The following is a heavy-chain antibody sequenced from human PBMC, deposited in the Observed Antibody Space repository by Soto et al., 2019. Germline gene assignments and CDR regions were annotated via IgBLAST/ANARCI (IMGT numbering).Heavy chain of an antibody. Sequence: PSETLSLTCAVYGGSFSGYYWSWIRQPPGKGLEWIGEINHSGSTNYNPSLKSRVTISVDTSKNQFSLKLSSVTAADTAVYYCARNYCSSTSCYDDPNWFDPWGKGTLVTVSS. V-gene: IGHV4-34*01. J-gene: IGHJ5*02. CDR2: INHSGST. D-gene: IGHD2-2*01. CDR1: GGSFSGYY. CDR3: ARNYCSSTSCYDDPNWFDP.